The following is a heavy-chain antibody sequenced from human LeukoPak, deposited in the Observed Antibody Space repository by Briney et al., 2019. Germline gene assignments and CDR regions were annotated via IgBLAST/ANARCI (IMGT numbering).Heavy chain of an antibody. V-gene: IGHV5-51*01. J-gene: IGHJ4*02. CDR1: GYIFTNYW. Sequence: GESLKISCQVSGYIFTNYWIGWVRQMPGKGLESMGIIYPADSDTTYSPSFQGQVTISADKSINTVYLQWSSLKASDTAMYYCARQSRDGSKTRGYFFDYWGQGTLVNVSS. D-gene: IGHD3-10*01. CDR2: IYPADSDT. CDR3: ARQSRDGSKTRGYFFDY.